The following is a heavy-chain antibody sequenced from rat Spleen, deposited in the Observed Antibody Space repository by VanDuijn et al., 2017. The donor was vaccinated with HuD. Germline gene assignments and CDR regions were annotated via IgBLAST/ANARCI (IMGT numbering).Heavy chain of an antibody. CDR2: ISRSSGT. CDR1: GFTFSSYG. J-gene: IGHJ2*01. CDR3: ARRGNNYAYFDY. D-gene: IGHD1-11*01. Sequence: VQLVESGGGLVQPGKSLKLSCSASGFTFSSYGMHWLRQAPGKGLDWVAYISRSSGTVYADAVKGRFTISRDNAKNTLYLQLNSLKSEDTAIYYCARRGNNYAYFDYWGQGVMVAVSS. V-gene: IGHV5-62*01.